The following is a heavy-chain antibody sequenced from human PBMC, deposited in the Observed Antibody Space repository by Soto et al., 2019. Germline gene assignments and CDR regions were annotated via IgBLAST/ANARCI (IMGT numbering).Heavy chain of an antibody. D-gene: IGHD2-15*01. J-gene: IGHJ4*02. CDR3: AKDLPGWLPSPTSSRY. CDR1: GYTFTSYG. Sequence: GASVKVSCKASGYTFTSYGISWVRQAPGQGLEWMGWISAYNGNTNYAQKLQGRVTMTTDTSTSTAYMELRSLRGEDTAVYYCAKDLPGWLPSPTSSRYWGQGTLVTVSS. CDR2: ISAYNGNT. V-gene: IGHV1-18*01.